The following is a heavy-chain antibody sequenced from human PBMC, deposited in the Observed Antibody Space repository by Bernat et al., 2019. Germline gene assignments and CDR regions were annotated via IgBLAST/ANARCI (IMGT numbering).Heavy chain of an antibody. Sequence: EVQLLESGGALVQPGGSLRLSCAASGFTFSSYAMTWARQAPGRGLEWVARITGSGETTNHAGPVQGRFTISRDNSKNTLYLQMNSLRAEDTALYNCAKHLRTSEWYASIACWGQGTLVTVSS. CDR1: GFTFSSYA. V-gene: IGHV3-23*01. J-gene: IGHJ4*02. CDR2: ITGSGETT. D-gene: IGHD6-19*01. CDR3: AKHLRTSEWYASIAC.